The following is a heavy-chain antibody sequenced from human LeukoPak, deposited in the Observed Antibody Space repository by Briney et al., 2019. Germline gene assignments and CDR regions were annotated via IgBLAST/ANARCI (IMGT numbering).Heavy chain of an antibody. V-gene: IGHV4-34*01. Sequence: SETLSLTCAVYGGSFSGYYWSWIRQPPGKGLEWIGEINHSGSTNYNPSIKSRVTISVDTSKNQFSLKLSSVTAADTAVYYCARGDYGSGSFGYWGQGTLVTVSS. CDR3: ARGDYGSGSFGY. D-gene: IGHD3-10*01. CDR1: GGSFSGYY. CDR2: INHSGST. J-gene: IGHJ4*02.